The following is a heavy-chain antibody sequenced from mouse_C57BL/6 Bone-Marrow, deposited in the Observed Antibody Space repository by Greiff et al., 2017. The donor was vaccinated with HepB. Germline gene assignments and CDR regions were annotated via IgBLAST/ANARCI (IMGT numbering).Heavy chain of an antibody. CDR2: IDPENGDT. Sequence: EVQLQQSGAELVRPGASVKLSCTASGFTIKDYYMHWVKQRPEQGLEWIGWIDPENGDTDYASKFQGKATITADTSSNTAYLQLSSLTSEDTAVCYCTTPYYGSGGFDVWGRGTAVTVSS. J-gene: IGHJ1*03. CDR1: GFTIKDYY. CDR3: TTPYYGSGGFDV. D-gene: IGHD1-1*01. V-gene: IGHV14-4*01.